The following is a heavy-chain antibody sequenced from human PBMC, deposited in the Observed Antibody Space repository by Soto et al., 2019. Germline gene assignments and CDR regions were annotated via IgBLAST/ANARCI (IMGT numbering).Heavy chain of an antibody. Sequence: GGSLRLSCAASGFTFSSYWMSWVRQAPGKGLEWVANIKQDGSEKYYVASVKGRFTISRDNAKNSLYLQMNSLRAEDTAVYYCATDLRVGATRRRNYYYYGMDVRGQGTTVTVSS. D-gene: IGHD1-26*01. J-gene: IGHJ6*02. CDR1: GFTFSSYW. CDR3: ATDLRVGATRRRNYYYYGMDV. V-gene: IGHV3-7*05. CDR2: IKQDGSEK.